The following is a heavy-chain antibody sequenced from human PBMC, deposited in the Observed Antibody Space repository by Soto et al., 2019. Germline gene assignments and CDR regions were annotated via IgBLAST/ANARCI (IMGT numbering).Heavy chain of an antibody. Sequence: GGSLRLSCAASGFTFSSYGMHWVRQAPGKGLEWVAVIWYDGSNKYYADSVKGRFTISRDNSKNTLYLQMNSLRAEDTAVYYCARDLGYCSSTSCYTGSFDYYYYGMDVWGQGTTVTVSS. D-gene: IGHD2-2*02. CDR2: IWYDGSNK. CDR3: ARDLGYCSSTSCYTGSFDYYYYGMDV. CDR1: GFTFSSYG. J-gene: IGHJ6*02. V-gene: IGHV3-33*01.